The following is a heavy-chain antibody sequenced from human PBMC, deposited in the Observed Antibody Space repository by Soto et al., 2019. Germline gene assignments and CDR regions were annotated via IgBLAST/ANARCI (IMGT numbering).Heavy chain of an antibody. D-gene: IGHD1-26*01. CDR3: VRLIGNSWLDF. Sequence: SQTLSLPFAISGDSVSSSSVTWNWIRQSPSRGLEWLGRTYYRSKWYNDYAESVKSRITINPDTSKNQFSLHLNSVTPEDTAVYYCVRLIGNSWLDFWGQGTLVTVSS. V-gene: IGHV6-1*01. CDR2: TYYRSKWYN. J-gene: IGHJ5*01. CDR1: GDSVSSSSVT.